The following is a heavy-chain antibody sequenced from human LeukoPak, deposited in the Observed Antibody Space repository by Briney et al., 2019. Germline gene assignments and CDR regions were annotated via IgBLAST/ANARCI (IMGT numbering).Heavy chain of an antibody. CDR2: IKEDGSEK. Sequence: SGGSLRLSCAASGFTFSSYGMHWVRQAPGTGLEWVANIKEDGSEKYYVDSVKGRFTISRDNAKNSLSLQVNSLSAEDTAVYYCARSRSGYYEDYWGQGTLVTVSS. CDR1: GFTFSSYG. CDR3: ARSRSGYYEDY. J-gene: IGHJ4*02. D-gene: IGHD3-22*01. V-gene: IGHV3-7*01.